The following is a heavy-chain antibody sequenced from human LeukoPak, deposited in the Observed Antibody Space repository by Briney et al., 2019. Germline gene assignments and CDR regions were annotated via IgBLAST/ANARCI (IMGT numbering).Heavy chain of an antibody. V-gene: IGHV3-30*02. Sequence: PGGSLRLSCAASGFTFSSYGMHWVRQAPGKGLEWVAFIRYDGSNKYYADSGKGRFTISRNISKVTLSLRMNSLRAEDTAVYYCAKDRQYSSSSFDYWGQGTLVTVSS. CDR2: IRYDGSNK. CDR1: GFTFSSYG. CDR3: AKDRQYSSSSFDY. D-gene: IGHD6-6*01. J-gene: IGHJ4*02.